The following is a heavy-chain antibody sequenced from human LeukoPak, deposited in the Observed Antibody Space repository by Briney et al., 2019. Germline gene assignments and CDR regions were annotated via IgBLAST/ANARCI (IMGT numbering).Heavy chain of an antibody. Sequence: ASVTVSCKASGYTFTSYGISWVRQAPGQGLEWMGWISAYNGNTNYAQKLQGRVTMTTDTSTSTAYMELRSLRSDDTAVYYCARDLLLILSGYYREALDYWGQGTLVTVSS. CDR3: ARDLLLILSGYYREALDY. CDR1: GYTFTSYG. V-gene: IGHV1-18*01. CDR2: ISAYNGNT. J-gene: IGHJ4*02. D-gene: IGHD3-9*01.